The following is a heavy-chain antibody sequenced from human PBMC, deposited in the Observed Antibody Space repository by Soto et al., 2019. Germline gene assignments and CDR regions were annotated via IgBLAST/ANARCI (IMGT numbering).Heavy chain of an antibody. V-gene: IGHV1-46*01. D-gene: IGHD2-2*01. J-gene: IGHJ4*02. CDR2: INPSGGST. CDR1: GYTFTSYY. Sequence: GASVKVSCKASGYTFTSYYMHWVRQAPGQGLEWMGIINPSGGSTSYAQKFQGRVTMTRDTSTSTVYMELSSLGSEDTAVYYCARDCSSTSCSETFDYWGQGTLVTVSS. CDR3: ARDCSSTSCSETFDY.